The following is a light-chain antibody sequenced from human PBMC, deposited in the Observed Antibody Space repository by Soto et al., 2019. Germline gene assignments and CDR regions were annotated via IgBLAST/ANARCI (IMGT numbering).Light chain of an antibody. CDR3: QPANSLPIS. CDR2: AAS. Sequence: DIQMTHSPSSVSASVGDRVNITCRASQGISSWLAWYQQKPGTAPNLLIYAASTLQSGVPSRFSGSGSGREFTLTISNLQPEDIASSYSQPANSLPISFGGGTKVEIK. V-gene: IGKV1-12*01. J-gene: IGKJ4*01. CDR1: QGISSW.